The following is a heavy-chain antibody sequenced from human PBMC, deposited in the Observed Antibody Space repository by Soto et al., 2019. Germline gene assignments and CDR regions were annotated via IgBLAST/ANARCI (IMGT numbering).Heavy chain of an antibody. D-gene: IGHD3-16*01. CDR1: GGSVSSGSYS. CDR3: ARWGAAGYLFDY. J-gene: IGHJ4*02. V-gene: IGHV4-61*01. Sequence: SETLSLTCTVSGGSVSSGSYSWSWIRQPPGKGLEWIGYIYYSGSTNYNPSLKSRVTISVDTSKNQFSLKLSSVTAADTAVYYCARWGAAGYLFDYWGQGTLVTVSS. CDR2: IYYSGST.